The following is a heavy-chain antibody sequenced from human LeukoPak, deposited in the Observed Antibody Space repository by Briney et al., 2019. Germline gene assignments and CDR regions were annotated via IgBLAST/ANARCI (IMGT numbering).Heavy chain of an antibody. CDR1: GFTFSNAW. V-gene: IGHV3-15*01. D-gene: IGHD1-26*01. J-gene: IGHJ4*02. CDR2: IKIKTDGGTI. Sequence: GGSLRLSCAASGFTFSNAWMSWVRQAPGKGLEWVGRIKIKTDGGTIEYGAPVKGRFTISRDDSKNTLYLQMNTLETEDTGVYYCTRISGSSSGPFDYWGQGSLVTVSS. CDR3: TRISGSSSGPFDY.